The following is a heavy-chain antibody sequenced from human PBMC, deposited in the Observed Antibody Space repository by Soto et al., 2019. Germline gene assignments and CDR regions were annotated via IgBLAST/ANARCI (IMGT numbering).Heavy chain of an antibody. CDR2: IIPIFGTA. CDR3: SSSRTTDYYYGMDV. CDR1: GGTFSSYA. D-gene: IGHD6-13*01. Sequence: ASVKVSCKASGGTFSSYAISWVRQAPGQGLEWMGGIIPIFGTANYAQKFQGRVTITADESTSTAYMELSSLRSEDTAVYYVSSSRTTDYYYGMDVWGQGTTVTVSS. J-gene: IGHJ6*02. V-gene: IGHV1-69*13.